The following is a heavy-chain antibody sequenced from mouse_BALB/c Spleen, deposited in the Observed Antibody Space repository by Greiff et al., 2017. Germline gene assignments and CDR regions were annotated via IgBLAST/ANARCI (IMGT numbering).Heavy chain of an antibody. CDR3: AREANWDAMDY. V-gene: IGHV5-4*02. D-gene: IGHD4-1*01. Sequence: DVKLVESGGGLVKPGGSLKLSCAASGFTFSDYYMYWVRQTPEKRLEWVATISAGGSYTYYPDSVKGRFTISRDNAKNNLYLQMSSLKSEDTAMYYCAREANWDAMDYWGQGTSVTVSS. J-gene: IGHJ4*01. CDR2: ISAGGSYT. CDR1: GFTFSDYY.